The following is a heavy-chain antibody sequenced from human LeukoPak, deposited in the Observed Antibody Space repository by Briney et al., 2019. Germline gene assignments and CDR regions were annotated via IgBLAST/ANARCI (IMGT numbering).Heavy chain of an antibody. V-gene: IGHV3-23*01. J-gene: IGHJ3*01. Sequence: GGSLRLSCAASGFTFSSFALSWIRQAPGKGLEWVSAIGTSSANTYYADSVKGRFTISRDNSQNTLYLQINNLRAEDTAVYYCARDPPVLRYFDWLPQRDAFDVWGQGTMVTVSS. CDR1: GFTFSSFA. CDR3: ARDPPVLRYFDWLPQRDAFDV. CDR2: IGTSSANT. D-gene: IGHD3-9*01.